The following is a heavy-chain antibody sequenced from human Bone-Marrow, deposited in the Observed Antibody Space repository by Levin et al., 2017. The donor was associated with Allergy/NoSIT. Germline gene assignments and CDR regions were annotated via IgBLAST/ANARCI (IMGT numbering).Heavy chain of an antibody. CDR3: ARKGGEGGTWEYEAFDV. Sequence: GESLKISCQCSGYKFSNYWIAWVRQMPGQGLEWMGIMYPADSHTRYSPSFQGQVTISVDKSISTAYLQWTSLTASDTATYYCARKGGEGGTWEYEAFDVWGQGTMLTVS. J-gene: IGHJ3*01. V-gene: IGHV5-51*01. D-gene: IGHD1-26*01. CDR1: GYKFSNYW. CDR2: MYPADSHT.